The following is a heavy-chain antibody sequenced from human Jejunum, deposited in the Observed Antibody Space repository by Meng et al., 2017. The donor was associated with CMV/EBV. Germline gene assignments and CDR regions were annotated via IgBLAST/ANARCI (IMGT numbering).Heavy chain of an antibody. J-gene: IGHJ4*02. CDR3: VRDTAMVPL. V-gene: IGHV3-7*03. CDR2: IKQDGSER. CDR1: GFTLSSYW. Sequence: SCAASGFTLSSYWMTWVRQAPGKGLEWVANIKQDGSERYYVDSVKGRFTISRDNAKNSLYLQMNSLRAEDTGMYYCVRDTAMVPLWGQGTQVTVSS. D-gene: IGHD5-18*01.